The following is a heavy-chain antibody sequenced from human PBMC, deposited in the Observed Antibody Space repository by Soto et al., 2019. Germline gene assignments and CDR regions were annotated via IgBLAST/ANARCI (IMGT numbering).Heavy chain of an antibody. Sequence: EVQLVESGGGLVQPGRSLRLSCAASGFTFDDYAMHWVRQAPGKGLEWVSGISWNSGSIGYADSVKGRFTISRDNAKNSLYLQMNSLRAEDTALYYCAKENGDRGMDYWGQGTLVTVSS. J-gene: IGHJ4*02. CDR1: GFTFDDYA. D-gene: IGHD7-27*01. CDR2: ISWNSGSI. CDR3: AKENGDRGMDY. V-gene: IGHV3-9*01.